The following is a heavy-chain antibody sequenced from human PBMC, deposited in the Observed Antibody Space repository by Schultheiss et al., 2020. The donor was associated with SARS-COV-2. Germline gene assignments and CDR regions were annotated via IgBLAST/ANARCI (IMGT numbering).Heavy chain of an antibody. CDR1: GFTFSSYW. J-gene: IGHJ4*02. Sequence: GESLKISCAASGFTFSSYWMHWVRQAPGKGLVWVSRINSDGSSTSYADSVKGRFTISRDNAKNTLYLQMNSLRAEDTAVYYCAEAAAGTRGVDYWGQGTLVTVSS. CDR3: AEAAAGTRGVDY. D-gene: IGHD6-13*01. V-gene: IGHV3-74*01. CDR2: INSDGSST.